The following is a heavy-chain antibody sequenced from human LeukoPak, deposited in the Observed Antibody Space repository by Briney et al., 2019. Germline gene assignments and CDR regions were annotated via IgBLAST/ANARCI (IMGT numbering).Heavy chain of an antibody. CDR2: SIPIFGTA. Sequence: SSVKVSCKASGGTFSSYAISWVLEAPGQGLEWMGGSIPIFGTANYPQKFQGRVTITADESTSTAYMELSSLRSEDTAVYYCARGEESQDWFDPWGQGTLVTVSS. CDR1: GGTFSSYA. CDR3: ARGEESQDWFDP. V-gene: IGHV1-69*13. J-gene: IGHJ5*02.